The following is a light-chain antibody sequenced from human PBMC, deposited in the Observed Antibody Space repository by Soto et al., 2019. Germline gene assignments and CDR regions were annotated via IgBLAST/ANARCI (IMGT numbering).Light chain of an antibody. V-gene: IGKV1-39*01. CDR1: QSISSY. Sequence: DIHMTRSPSSLSACVGDRVTITCRASQSISSYLNWYQQKPGKAPKLLSYAASRLQSGVPSRFSGSGSGTDFTLTISRLQPEDFATYYCHQSYSTPKFGQGIKVDIK. CDR3: HQSYSTPK. CDR2: AAS. J-gene: IGKJ1*01.